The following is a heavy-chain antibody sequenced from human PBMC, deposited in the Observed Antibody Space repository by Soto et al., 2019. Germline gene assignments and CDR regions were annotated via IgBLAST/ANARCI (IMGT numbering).Heavy chain of an antibody. V-gene: IGHV3-48*01. D-gene: IGHD2-15*01. CDR1: GFTFSSYS. CDR2: ISSSSSTI. CDR3: ARMLGYCSGGSCYPNWFAP. J-gene: IGHJ5*02. Sequence: EVQLVESGGGLVQPGGSLRLSCAASGFTFSSYSMNWVRQAPGKGLEWVSYISSSSSTIYYADSVKGRFTISRDNAKTSLYLQMNSLRAEDTAVYYCARMLGYCSGGSCYPNWFAPWGQGTLVTVSS.